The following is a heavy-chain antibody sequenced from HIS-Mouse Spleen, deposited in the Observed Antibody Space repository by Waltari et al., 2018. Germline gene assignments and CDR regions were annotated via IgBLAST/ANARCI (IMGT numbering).Heavy chain of an antibody. Sequence: QLQLQESGPGLVKPSETLSLTCTVPGGSISSSSSCWGWNRQPPGKGLEWIGSIYYSGSTYYNPSLKSRVTISVDTSKNQFSLKLSSVTAADTAVYYCAREIPYSSSWYDWYFDLWGRGTLVTVSS. V-gene: IGHV4-39*07. CDR3: AREIPYSSSWYDWYFDL. CDR2: IYYSGST. D-gene: IGHD6-13*01. J-gene: IGHJ2*01. CDR1: GGSISSSSSC.